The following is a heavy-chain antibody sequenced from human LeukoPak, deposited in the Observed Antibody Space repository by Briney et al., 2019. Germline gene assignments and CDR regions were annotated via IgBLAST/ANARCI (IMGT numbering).Heavy chain of an antibody. CDR1: GFTFSSYS. J-gene: IGHJ6*02. V-gene: IGHV3-21*01. CDR3: ARDQSQAGAYDFWSGYLFNGMDV. D-gene: IGHD3-3*01. Sequence: GGSLRLSCAASGFTFSSYSMTWVRQAPGKGLEWVSSISSSSSYIYYADSVKGRFTISRDNAKNSLYLQMNSLRAEDTAVYYCARDQSQAGAYDFWSGYLFNGMDVWGQGTTVTVSS. CDR2: ISSSSSYI.